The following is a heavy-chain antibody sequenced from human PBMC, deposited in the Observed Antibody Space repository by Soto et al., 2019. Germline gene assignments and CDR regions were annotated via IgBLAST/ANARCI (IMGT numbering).Heavy chain of an antibody. CDR1: GGSISSYY. D-gene: IGHD3-3*01. J-gene: IGHJ4*02. Sequence: PSETLSLTCTVSGGSISSYYWSWIRQPPGKGLEWIGYIYYSGSTNYNPSLKSRVTISVDTSKNQFSLKLSSVTAADTAVYYCGRGITIFGVVTSFDYWGQGTLVTVSS. CDR3: GRGITIFGVVTSFDY. CDR2: IYYSGST. V-gene: IGHV4-59*08.